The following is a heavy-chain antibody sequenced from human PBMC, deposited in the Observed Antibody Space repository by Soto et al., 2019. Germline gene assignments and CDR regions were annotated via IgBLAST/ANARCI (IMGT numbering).Heavy chain of an antibody. J-gene: IGHJ4*02. D-gene: IGHD5-12*01. CDR2: IFYTGST. CDR1: GGPFSRGGYY. CDR3: ARRRDGYNSIDY. Sequence: PSETLSLTCTVSGGPFSRGGYYWSWIRQHPGKGLECIWYIFYTGSTYYNPTLKSRVTMSVDTSKNQFSLKLSSVTAADTAVYYCARRRDGYNSIDYWGQGTLVTVSS. V-gene: IGHV4-30-4*01.